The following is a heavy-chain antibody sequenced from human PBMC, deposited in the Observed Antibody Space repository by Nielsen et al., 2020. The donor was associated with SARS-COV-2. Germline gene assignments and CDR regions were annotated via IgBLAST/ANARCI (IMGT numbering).Heavy chain of an antibody. J-gene: IGHJ6*02. CDR3: VTSPGLSPKYYYYGMDV. D-gene: IGHD4/OR15-4a*01. V-gene: IGHV3-9*01. CDR2: ISWNSGSI. Sequence: SLKISCAASGFTFDDYAMHWVRQAPGKGLEWVSGISWNSGSIGYADSVKGRFTISRDNAKNSLYLQMNSLRAEDTALYYCVTSPGLSPKYYYYGMDVWGQGTTVTVSS. CDR1: GFTFDDYA.